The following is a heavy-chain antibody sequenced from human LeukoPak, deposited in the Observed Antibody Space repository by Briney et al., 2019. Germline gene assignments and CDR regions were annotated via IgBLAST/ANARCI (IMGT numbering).Heavy chain of an antibody. CDR3: ARGVAKMATGGYYFDY. CDR1: GGSFSGYY. J-gene: IGHJ4*02. D-gene: IGHD5-24*01. CDR2: INHSGST. Sequence: SETLSLTCAAYGGSFSGYYWSWIRQPPGKGLEWIGEINHSGSTNYNPSLKSRVTISVDTSKNQFSLKLSSVTAADTAVYYCARGVAKMATGGYYFDYWGQGTLVTVSS. V-gene: IGHV4-34*01.